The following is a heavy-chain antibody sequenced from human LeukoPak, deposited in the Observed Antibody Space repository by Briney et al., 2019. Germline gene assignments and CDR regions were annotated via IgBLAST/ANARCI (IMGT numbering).Heavy chain of an antibody. Sequence: GESLKISCKGSGYRFISYWIGWVRQVPGEGLERMGIIYPGDSDTRYSTSFQGLVTISAAKSISTAYQLWSSLKDSDTAIYYWGLPAANDAFDLWNQGTMVTVSS. J-gene: IGHJ3*01. V-gene: IGHV5-51*01. CDR2: IYPGDSDT. D-gene: IGHD2-2*01. CDR1: GYRFISYW. CDR3: GLPAANDAFDL.